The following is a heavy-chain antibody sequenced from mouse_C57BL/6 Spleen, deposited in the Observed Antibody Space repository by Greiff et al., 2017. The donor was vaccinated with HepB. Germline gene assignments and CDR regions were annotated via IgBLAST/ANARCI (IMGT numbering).Heavy chain of an antibody. CDR2: ISYDGSN. Sequence: DVKLQESGPGLVKPSQSLSLTCSVPGYSITSGYYWNWIRQFPGNKLEWMGYISYDGSNNYNPSLKNRISITRDTSKNQFFLKLNSVTTEDTATYYCARVNWDEGYFDVWGTGTTVTVSS. V-gene: IGHV3-6*01. CDR3: ARVNWDEGYFDV. J-gene: IGHJ1*03. CDR1: GYSITSGYY. D-gene: IGHD4-1*01.